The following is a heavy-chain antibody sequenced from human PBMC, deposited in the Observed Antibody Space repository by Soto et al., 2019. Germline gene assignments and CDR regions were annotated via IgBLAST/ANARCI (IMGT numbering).Heavy chain of an antibody. D-gene: IGHD6-6*01. CDR1: GGTFSSYA. CDR2: IIPIFGTA. Sequence: GASVKVSCKASGGTFSSYAISWVRQAPGQGLEWMGGIIPIFGTANYAQKFQGRVTITADESTSTAYMELSSLRSEDTAVYYCARDFWDSSIATNWFDPWGQGTLVTVSS. CDR3: ARDFWDSSIATNWFDP. V-gene: IGHV1-69*13. J-gene: IGHJ5*02.